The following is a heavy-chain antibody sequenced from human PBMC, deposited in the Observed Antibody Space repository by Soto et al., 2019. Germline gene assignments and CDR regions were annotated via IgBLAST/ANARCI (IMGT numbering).Heavy chain of an antibody. V-gene: IGHV1-69*12. CDR3: AQTLGSAVAGPGRFDL. CDR2: ITPMFGIG. D-gene: IGHD6-19*01. Sequence: QVQLVQSGAEVKKPGSSVKVSCKASGGTFNRYAISWLRQAPGQGPEWMGGITPMFGIGNYAQKFQGRVTITADESTTIVHMELRRLTCEDTAVYYCAQTLGSAVAGPGRFDLWGRGTRVIVSS. J-gene: IGHJ2*01. CDR1: GGTFNRYA.